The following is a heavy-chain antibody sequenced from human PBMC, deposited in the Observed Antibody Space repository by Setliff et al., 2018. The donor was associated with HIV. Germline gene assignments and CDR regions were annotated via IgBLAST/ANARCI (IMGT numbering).Heavy chain of an antibody. CDR1: GGSISSGTYY. CDR2: IYYSGST. CDR3: ARDRSDYYNPPGYFDH. Sequence: PSETLSLTCTVSGGSISSGTYYWSWIRQHPGKGLEWIGYIYYSGSTYYNPSLKSRVTISVDTSRNQFSLKLSSVTAADTAVYYCARDRSDYYNPPGYFDHWGQGTPVTVSS. D-gene: IGHD3-3*01. J-gene: IGHJ4*02. V-gene: IGHV4-31*03.